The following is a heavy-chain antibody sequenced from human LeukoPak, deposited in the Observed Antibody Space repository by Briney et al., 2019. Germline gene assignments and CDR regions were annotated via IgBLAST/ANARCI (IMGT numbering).Heavy chain of an antibody. CDR2: INPNSGGK. J-gene: IGHJ3*02. V-gene: IGHV1-2*02. CDR3: ARVQDLGDAFDI. CDR1: GYTFTGYY. Sequence: ASVKVSCKASGYTFTGYYMHWVRQAPGQGLEGMGWINPNSGGKNYAQKFQGRVTMTRHPPISTAYMELSRLRSADTAVDDCARVQDLGDAFDIWGQGTMVTVSS.